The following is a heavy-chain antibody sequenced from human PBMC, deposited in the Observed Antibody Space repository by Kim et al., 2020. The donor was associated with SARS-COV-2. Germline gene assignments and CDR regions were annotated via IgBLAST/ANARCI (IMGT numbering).Heavy chain of an antibody. CDR2: ISSSSSYI. V-gene: IGHV3-21*01. CDR1: GFTFSSYS. CDR3: ARRWELLGGGGYYGMDV. Sequence: GGSLRLSCAASGFTFSSYSMNWVRQAPGKGLEWVSSISSSSSYIYYADSVKGRFTISRDNAKNSLYLQMNSLRAEDTAVYYCARRWELLGGGGYYGMDVWGQGTTVTVSS. D-gene: IGHD1-26*01. J-gene: IGHJ6*02.